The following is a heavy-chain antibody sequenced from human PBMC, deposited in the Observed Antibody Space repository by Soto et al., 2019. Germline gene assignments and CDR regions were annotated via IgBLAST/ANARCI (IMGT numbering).Heavy chain of an antibody. Sequence: GGSLRLSCAASGFTFSSYSMNWVRQAPGKGLEWVSSISSSSSYIYYADSVKGRFTISRDNAKNSLYLQMNSLRAEDTAVYYCARDSGWGIVVVPAAIMSHYYYGMDVWGQGTTVTVSS. CDR3: ARDSGWGIVVVPAAIMSHYYYGMDV. D-gene: IGHD2-2*02. V-gene: IGHV3-21*01. CDR1: GFTFSSYS. CDR2: ISSSSSYI. J-gene: IGHJ6*02.